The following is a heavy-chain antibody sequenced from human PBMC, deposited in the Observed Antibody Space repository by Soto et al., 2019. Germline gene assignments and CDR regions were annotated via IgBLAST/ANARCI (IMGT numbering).Heavy chain of an antibody. CDR1: GFIFSNHG. V-gene: IGHV3-30*03. D-gene: IGHD5-12*01. CDR2: ISNGGSDT. Sequence: QMQLVESGGGAVQPGRSLRLSCAASGFIFSNHGIHCVRQAPGKGLEWVADISNGGSDTWYADSVKGRFTISRDNSKNTVSLQLNGLRFEDTAVYYRARGEGRYGYDTRFEYWGQGTRVTVSS. J-gene: IGHJ4*02. CDR3: ARGEGRYGYDTRFEY.